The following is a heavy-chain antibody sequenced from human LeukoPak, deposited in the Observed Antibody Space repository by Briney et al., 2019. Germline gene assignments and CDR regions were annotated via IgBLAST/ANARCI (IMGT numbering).Heavy chain of an antibody. CDR3: ARVFYDFWSGYYPDWYFDL. J-gene: IGHJ2*01. V-gene: IGHV3-23*01. CDR1: GFTFSSYG. D-gene: IGHD3-3*01. CDR2: ISGSGGST. Sequence: GGSLRLSCAASGFTFSSYGMSWVRQAPGKGLEWVSSISGSGGSTYYADSVKGRFTISRDNSKNTLYLQMNSLRAEDTAVYYCARVFYDFWSGYYPDWYFDLWGRGTLVTVSS.